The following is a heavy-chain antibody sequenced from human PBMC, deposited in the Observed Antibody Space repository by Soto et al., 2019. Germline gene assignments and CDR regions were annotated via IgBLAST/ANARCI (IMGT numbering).Heavy chain of an antibody. CDR2: ISAYNGNT. J-gene: IGHJ4*02. V-gene: IGHV1-18*01. D-gene: IGHD3-3*01. CDR3: ATERYYDFWSGVDY. CDR1: GYTFTSYG. Sequence: QVQLVQSGAEVKKPGASVKVSCKASGYTFTSYGISWVRQAPGQGLEWMGWISAYNGNTNYAQKLQGRVTMTTDTSASADYMELRSLRSDDTAVYYCATERYYDFWSGVDYWGQGTLVTVSS.